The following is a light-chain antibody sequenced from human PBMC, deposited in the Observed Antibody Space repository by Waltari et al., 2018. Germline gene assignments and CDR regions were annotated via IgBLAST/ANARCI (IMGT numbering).Light chain of an antibody. Sequence: QTVVIQQPSLSVAHGGTVTLTCALSSGSVSSTSYPTWYQQTPGQPPRTLVYKGIRRSSGVPDRFSGSILGNTAALTITGAQADDESDYYCSMYMGSGVWVFGGGTKLTVL. V-gene: IGLV8-61*01. CDR3: SMYMGSGVWV. CDR2: KGI. J-gene: IGLJ3*02. CDR1: SGSVSSTSY.